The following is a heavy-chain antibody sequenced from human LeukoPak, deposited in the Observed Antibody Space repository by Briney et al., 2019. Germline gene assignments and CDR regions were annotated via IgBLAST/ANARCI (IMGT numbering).Heavy chain of an antibody. CDR3: ARGFPPLELPSRDYYYYYGMDV. CDR1: GFTFSSYG. V-gene: IGHV3-30*03. CDR2: ISHDGSNK. Sequence: GGSLRLSWAASGFTFSSYGMHWVRQAPGKGLEWVAVISHDGSNKYYADSVKGRFTISRDNSKNTLYLQMNSLRAEDTAVYYCARGFPPLELPSRDYYYYYGMDVWGQGTTVTVSS. D-gene: IGHD1-26*01. J-gene: IGHJ6*02.